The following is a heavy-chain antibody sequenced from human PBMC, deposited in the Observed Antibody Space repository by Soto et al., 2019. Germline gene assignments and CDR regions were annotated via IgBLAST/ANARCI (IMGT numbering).Heavy chain of an antibody. CDR3: AREGIAAAGTVFDY. CDR2: IIPNFGTA. D-gene: IGHD6-13*01. V-gene: IGHV1-69*13. Sequence: SVKVSCKASGYTFTGYYMHWVRQAPGQGLEWMGWIIPNFGTANYAQKFQGRVTITADESTSTAYMELSSLRSEDTAVYYCAREGIAAAGTVFDYWGQGTLVTVSS. CDR1: GYTFTGYY. J-gene: IGHJ4*02.